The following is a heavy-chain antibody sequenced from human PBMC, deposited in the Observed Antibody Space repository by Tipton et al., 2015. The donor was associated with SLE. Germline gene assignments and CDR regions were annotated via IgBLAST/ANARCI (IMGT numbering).Heavy chain of an antibody. CDR3: ARQGGNDFWSGYLYYFDY. V-gene: IGHV4-34*01. CDR2: INHSGST. D-gene: IGHD3-3*01. Sequence: TLSLTCAVYGGSFSGYYWSWIRQSPGKGLEWIGEINHSGSTYYNPSLKSRVTISVDTSKNQFSLKLSSVTAADTAVYYCARQGGNDFWSGYLYYFDYWGQGTLVTVSS. J-gene: IGHJ4*02. CDR1: GGSFSGYY.